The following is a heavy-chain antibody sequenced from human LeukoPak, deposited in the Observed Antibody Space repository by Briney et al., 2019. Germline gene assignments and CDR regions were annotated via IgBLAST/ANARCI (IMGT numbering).Heavy chain of an antibody. D-gene: IGHD6-13*01. CDR3: ARETGIAAIDY. V-gene: IGHV3-7*01. CDR2: IKTDGSQK. CDR1: GFTFDKYW. J-gene: IGHJ4*02. Sequence: PGGSLRLSCAASGFTFDKYWMTWVRQAPGKGLEWVATIKTDGSQKYYVDSVKGRFTISRDNAKNSLYLQMNSLRAEDTAVYYCARETGIAAIDYWGQGTLVTVSS.